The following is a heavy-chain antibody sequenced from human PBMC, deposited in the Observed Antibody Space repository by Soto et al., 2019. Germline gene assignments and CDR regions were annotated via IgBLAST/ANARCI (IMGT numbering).Heavy chain of an antibody. V-gene: IGHV4-59*01. CDR3: VRMGFSGGGYLSYYYYGMDI. D-gene: IGHD5-12*01. CDR2: MYNTGST. Sequence: SETLSLTCTVSGGSISSYYWSWIRQPPGKGLEWIGYMYNTGSTIYNPSLKSRVTISVDTSKNQFSLKLNSVTAADTAMYYCVRMGFSGGGYLSYYYYGMDIWGQGTTVTVSS. J-gene: IGHJ6*02. CDR1: GGSISSYY.